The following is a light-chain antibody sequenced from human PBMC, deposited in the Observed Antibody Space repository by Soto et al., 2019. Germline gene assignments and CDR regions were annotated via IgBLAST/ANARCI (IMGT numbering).Light chain of an antibody. CDR3: QQYNNWPRT. J-gene: IGKJ1*01. Sequence: EILMTQSPSTLSVSPGERATLSCRASQSVSILVAWYQQKPGQAPRLLIHGAATRATGIPARFSGSGSGTEFTLTISSLPSEDFEVYYCQQYNNWPRTFGQGTKV. CDR2: GAA. CDR1: QSVSIL. V-gene: IGKV3-15*01.